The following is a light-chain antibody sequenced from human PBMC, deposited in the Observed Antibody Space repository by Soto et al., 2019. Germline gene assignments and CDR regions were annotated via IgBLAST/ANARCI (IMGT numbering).Light chain of an antibody. CDR2: GAS. Sequence: EIVLTQSPGTLSLSPGERATLSCRASQSVNSRYLAWYQQKPGQAPRLLIYGASSRATGIPDKFSGSGSGTDFTLTISKLEPEDFAVYYCQQYGNSLWTFGQGTKVESK. CDR1: QSVNSRY. J-gene: IGKJ1*01. V-gene: IGKV3-20*01. CDR3: QQYGNSLWT.